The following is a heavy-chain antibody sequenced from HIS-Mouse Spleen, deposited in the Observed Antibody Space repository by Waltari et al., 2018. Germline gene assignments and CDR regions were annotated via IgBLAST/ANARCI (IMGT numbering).Heavy chain of an antibody. CDR2: YYSGST. CDR1: GGSISSYY. J-gene: IGHJ2*01. CDR3: ARASRDLLLPRYFDL. V-gene: IGHV4-59*01. Sequence: QVQLQESGPGLVKPSETLSLTCTASGGSISSYYLSSIRQPPGKGLEWIGYYSGSTNYNPSLKSRVTISVDTSKNQFSLKLSSVTAADTAVYYCARASRDLLLPRYFDLWGRGTLVTVSS.